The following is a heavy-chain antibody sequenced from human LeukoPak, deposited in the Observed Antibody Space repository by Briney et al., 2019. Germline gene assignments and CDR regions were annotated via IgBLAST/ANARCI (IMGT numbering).Heavy chain of an antibody. D-gene: IGHD2-15*01. Sequence: ASVTVSCKASGYTFTSYAITWVRQAPGQGLEWMGWISSYNGNTNYAQKLQGRVTITTETSTSTAYMELSSLRSDDTAVYYCARVTLSEIVVFDIWGQGTMVTVSS. J-gene: IGHJ3*02. CDR3: ARVTLSEIVVFDI. CDR2: ISSYNGNT. CDR1: GYTFTSYA. V-gene: IGHV1-18*01.